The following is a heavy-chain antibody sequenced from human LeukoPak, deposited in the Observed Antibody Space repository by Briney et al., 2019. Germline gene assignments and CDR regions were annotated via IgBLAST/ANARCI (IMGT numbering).Heavy chain of an antibody. V-gene: IGHV4-4*07. CDR3: ARVGAGYYDSSGYYYGAFDI. Sequence: PSETLSLTCTVSGGSISSYYWSWIRQPAGKGLEWIGRIYTSGSTNYNPSLKSRVTMSVDTSKNQFSLKLSSVTAADTAVYYCARVGAGYYDSSGYYYGAFDIWGQGTMVTVSS. J-gene: IGHJ3*02. CDR2: IYTSGST. CDR1: GGSISSYY. D-gene: IGHD3-22*01.